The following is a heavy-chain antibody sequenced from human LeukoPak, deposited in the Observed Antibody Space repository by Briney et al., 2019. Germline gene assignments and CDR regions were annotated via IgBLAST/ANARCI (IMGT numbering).Heavy chain of an antibody. CDR2: IYSGGTT. V-gene: IGHV3-66*01. CDR3: ARILGGGPKYFDY. D-gene: IGHD3-16*01. CDR1: GFTVSTNY. Sequence: PGGSLRLSCAASGFTVSTNYMSWVRQAPGKGLEWVSVIYSGGTTYYADSVKGRFTMSRDNSKSTLHLQMNSLRTEDTAVYYCARILGGGPKYFDYWGQGTLVTVSS. J-gene: IGHJ4*02.